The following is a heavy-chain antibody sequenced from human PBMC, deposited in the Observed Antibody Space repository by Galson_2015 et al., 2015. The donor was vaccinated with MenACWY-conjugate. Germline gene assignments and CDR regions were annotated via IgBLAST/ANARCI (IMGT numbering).Heavy chain of an antibody. V-gene: IGHV3-15*01. CDR1: GFTFSNAW. D-gene: IGHD4-23*01. J-gene: IGHJ4*02. CDR2: IKSKTDGGTT. CDR3: TTYMTTVVSNFDY. Sequence: SLRLSCAASGFTFSNAWMSWVRQAPGKGLEWVGRIKSKTDGGTTDYAAPVKGRFTISRDDSKNTLYLQMNSLKTEDTAVYYCTTYMTTVVSNFDYWGQGTLVTVSS.